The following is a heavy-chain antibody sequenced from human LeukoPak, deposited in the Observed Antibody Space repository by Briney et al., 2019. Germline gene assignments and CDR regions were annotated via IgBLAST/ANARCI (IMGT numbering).Heavy chain of an antibody. V-gene: IGHV4-34*01. CDR2: INHSGST. J-gene: IGHJ4*02. CDR3: ARLLPLRGYSYGFTKYYFDY. Sequence: SETLSLTCAVYGGSLSGYYWSWIRQPPGKGLEWIGEINHSGSTNYNPSLKSRVTISVDTSKNQFSLKLSSVTAADTAVYYCARLLPLRGYSYGFTKYYFDYWGQGTLVTVSS. D-gene: IGHD5-18*01. CDR1: GGSLSGYY.